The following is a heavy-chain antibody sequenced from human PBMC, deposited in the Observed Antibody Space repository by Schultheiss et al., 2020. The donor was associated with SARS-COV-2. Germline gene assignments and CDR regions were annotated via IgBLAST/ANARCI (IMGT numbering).Heavy chain of an antibody. CDR1: GGSISSSSYY. Sequence: SETLSLTCTVSGGSISSSSYYWSWIRQPAGKGLEWIGRIYTSGSTNYNPSLKSRVTISVDTSKNQFSLKLSSVTAADTAVYYCARGPVKFGYGSGPFNWFDPWGQGTLVTVSS. V-gene: IGHV4-61*02. CDR3: ARGPVKFGYGSGPFNWFDP. CDR2: IYTSGST. D-gene: IGHD3-10*01. J-gene: IGHJ5*02.